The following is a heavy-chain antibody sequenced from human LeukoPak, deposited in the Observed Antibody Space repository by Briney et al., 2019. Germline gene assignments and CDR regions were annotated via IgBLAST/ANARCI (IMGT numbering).Heavy chain of an antibody. J-gene: IGHJ3*01. Sequence: SETLSLTCTVSGGSVRSASYYWSWIRQPPGKGLEWIGYVYYSGSTNYNPSLKSRVTISVDTSKNQFSLKLRSVTAADTAVYYCVREAATDYYDSSGYYRQTEVFDAWGQGTMVTVSS. CDR3: VREAATDYYDSSGYYRQTEVFDA. D-gene: IGHD3-22*01. CDR2: VYYSGST. V-gene: IGHV4-61*01. CDR1: GGSVRSASYY.